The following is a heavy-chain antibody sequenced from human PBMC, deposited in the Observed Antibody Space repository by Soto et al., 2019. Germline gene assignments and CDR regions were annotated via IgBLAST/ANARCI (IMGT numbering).Heavy chain of an antibody. CDR3: EGSWT. V-gene: IGHV3-23*01. CDR2: ISGSSDRT. J-gene: IGHJ3*01. D-gene: IGHD5-12*01. Sequence: EVQVLESGGDLVQPGGSLRLSCAASGFTIRNYAMSWVRQAPGKALEWVSGISGSSDRTYYADSVKGRFTISKDTSSNSRYLQMNSLRVEDTAVYHCEGSWTWGQGTMVTVSS. CDR1: GFTIRNYA.